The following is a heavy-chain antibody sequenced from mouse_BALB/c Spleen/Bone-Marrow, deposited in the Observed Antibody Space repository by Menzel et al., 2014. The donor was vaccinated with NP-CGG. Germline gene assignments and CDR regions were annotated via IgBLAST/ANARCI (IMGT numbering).Heavy chain of an antibody. CDR3: ARDIGRLLFDY. CDR2: IRNKANGYTT. D-gene: IGHD1-2*01. CDR1: GFTFTDYY. Sequence: DVMLVESGGGLVQPGGSLRLSCETSGFTFTDYYMNWVRQPPGKALEWLGFIRNKANGYTTEYSASVKGRFTISRDNSQSILYLQMSTLRAEDSATYYCARDIGRLLFDYWGQGTTLTVSS. J-gene: IGHJ2*01. V-gene: IGHV7-3*02.